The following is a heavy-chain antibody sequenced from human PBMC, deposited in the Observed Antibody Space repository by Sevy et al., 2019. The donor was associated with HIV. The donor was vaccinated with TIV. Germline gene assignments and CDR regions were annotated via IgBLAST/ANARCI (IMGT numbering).Heavy chain of an antibody. D-gene: IGHD3-3*01. CDR3: AREKPHYDFWSGPGGWFDP. CDR2: ISACNGNT. V-gene: IGHV1-18*01. J-gene: IGHJ5*02. CDR1: GYTFTSYG. Sequence: ASVKVSCKASGYTFTSYGISWVRQAPGQGLEWMGWISACNGNTNYAQKLQGRVTMTTDTSTSTAYMELRSLRSDDTAVYYCAREKPHYDFWSGPGGWFDPWGQGTLVTVSS.